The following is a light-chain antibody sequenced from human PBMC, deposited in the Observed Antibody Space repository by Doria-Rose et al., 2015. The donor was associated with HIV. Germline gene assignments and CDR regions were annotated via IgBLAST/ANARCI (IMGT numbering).Light chain of an antibody. J-gene: IGKJ1*01. V-gene: IGKV3-20*01. CDR1: QSVSANY. CDR3: HQYASSRT. Sequence: EIVLTQSPGTLSLSPGERATLSCRASQSVSANYLAWYQQRPGQSHRLLIYGASSRATDIPDRFSGSGSGTDFTLTISRLEPEDFAVYYCHQYASSRTFGQGTKVEIK. CDR2: GAS.